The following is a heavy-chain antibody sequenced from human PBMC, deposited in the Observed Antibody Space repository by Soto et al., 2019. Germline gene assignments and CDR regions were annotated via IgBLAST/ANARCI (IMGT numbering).Heavy chain of an antibody. CDR1: GGTFSSYA. Sequence: SVKVSCKASGGTFSSYAISWVRQAPGQGLEWMGGIIPIFGTANYAQKFQGRVTITADESTSTAYMELGSLRSEDTAVYYCAKISGYDSYYYYYGMDVWGQGTTVTSP. D-gene: IGHD5-12*01. CDR2: IIPIFGTA. V-gene: IGHV1-69*13. J-gene: IGHJ6*02. CDR3: AKISGYDSYYYYYGMDV.